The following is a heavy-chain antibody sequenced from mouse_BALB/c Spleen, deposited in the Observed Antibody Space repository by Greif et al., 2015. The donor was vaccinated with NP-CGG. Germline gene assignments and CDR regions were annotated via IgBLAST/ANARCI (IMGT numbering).Heavy chain of an antibody. CDR3: ARGGGNYAYYFDY. CDR2: IYPGGGYT. J-gene: IGHJ2*01. CDR1: GHTFTNYW. V-gene: IGHV1-63*02. Sequence: VKLQESGAELVRPGTSVKISCKASGHTFTNYWLGWVKQRPGHGLEWIGDIYPGGGYTNYNEKFKGKATLTADTSSSTAYMQLSSLTSEDSAVYFCARGGGNYAYYFDYWGQGTTLTVSS. D-gene: IGHD2-1*01.